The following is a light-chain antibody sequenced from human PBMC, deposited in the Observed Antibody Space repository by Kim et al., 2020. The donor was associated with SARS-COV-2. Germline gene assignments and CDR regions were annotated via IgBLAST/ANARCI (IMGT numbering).Light chain of an antibody. Sequence: ASVGDRVTITCRVSESITTYLNWYQKKPGKAPKLLIYGASTLQGGVPSRFSGSGYGTDFSLTISSLQPEDFGTYYCQESYDTPLTFGGGTKVDIK. V-gene: IGKV1-39*01. CDR1: ESITTY. CDR3: QESYDTPLT. J-gene: IGKJ4*01. CDR2: GAS.